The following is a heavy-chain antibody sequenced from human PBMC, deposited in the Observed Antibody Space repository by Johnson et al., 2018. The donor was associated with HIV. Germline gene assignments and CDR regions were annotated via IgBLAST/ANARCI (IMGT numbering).Heavy chain of an antibody. J-gene: IGHJ3*02. V-gene: IGHV3-9*01. CDR2: ISWNSGSI. CDR3: AKLRSSYYHDSSGYLSVFDI. D-gene: IGHD3-22*01. CDR1: GFTFDDYA. Sequence: EVQLVESGGGMVQPGRSLRLSCAASGFTFDDYAMDWVRQAPGKGLEWVSGISWNSGSIDYADSVKGRFTISRDNAKNSLYLQMNSLRPEDTALYYCAKLRSSYYHDSSGYLSVFDIWGQGTMVTVSS.